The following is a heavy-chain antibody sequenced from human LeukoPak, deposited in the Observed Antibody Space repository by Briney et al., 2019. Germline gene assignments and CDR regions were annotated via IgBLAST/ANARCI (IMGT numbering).Heavy chain of an antibody. CDR1: GGSISSGGYY. J-gene: IGHJ2*01. CDR2: IYYSGST. CDR3: ARALTTVVTSPWYFDL. Sequence: ASQTLSLTCTVSGGSISSGGYYWSWIRQHPGKGLEWIGYIYYSGSTYYNPSLKSRVTISVDTSKNQFSLKLSSVTAADTAVYYCARALTTVVTSPWYFDLWGRGTLVTVSS. V-gene: IGHV4-31*03. D-gene: IGHD4-17*01.